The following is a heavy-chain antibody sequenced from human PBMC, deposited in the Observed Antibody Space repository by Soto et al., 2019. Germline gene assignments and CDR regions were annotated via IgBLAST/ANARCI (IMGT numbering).Heavy chain of an antibody. CDR2: ISAYNGNT. CDR1: GYTFTSYG. V-gene: IGHV1-18*04. J-gene: IGHJ3*02. CDR3: ARDPRARITMIVVVGDAFDI. Sequence: GASVKVSCKASGYTFTSYGISWVRQAPGQGLEWMGWISAYNGNTNYAQKLQGRVTMTTDTSTSTAYMELRSLRSDDTAVYYCARDPRARITMIVVVGDAFDIWGQGTMVTVSS. D-gene: IGHD3-22*01.